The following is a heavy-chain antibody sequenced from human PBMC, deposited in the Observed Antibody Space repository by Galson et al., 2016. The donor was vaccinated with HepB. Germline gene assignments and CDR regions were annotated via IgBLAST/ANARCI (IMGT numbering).Heavy chain of an antibody. V-gene: IGHV3-7*03. CDR2: IKPDGSEQ. Sequence: SLRLSCAASGFTSSTSWMTWVRQAPGEGLEWVANIKPDGSEQYYVDSVKSRFTISRDNTKNSLYLQMNSLRAEDTAVYYCARALHSGLDYWGQGTLVTVSS. D-gene: IGHD1-26*01. J-gene: IGHJ4*02. CDR1: GFTSSTSW. CDR3: ARALHSGLDY.